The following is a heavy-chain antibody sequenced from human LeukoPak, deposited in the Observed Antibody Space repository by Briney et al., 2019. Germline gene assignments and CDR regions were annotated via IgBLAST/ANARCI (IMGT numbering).Heavy chain of an antibody. V-gene: IGHV3-30-3*01. Sequence: GGSLRLSCAASGFTFSSYAMHWVRQASGKGLEWVAVISYDGSNKYYADSVKGRFTISRDNSKNTLYLQMNSLRAEDTAVYYCAKLGYYWGQGTLVTVSS. D-gene: IGHD6-13*01. CDR2: ISYDGSNK. J-gene: IGHJ4*02. CDR1: GFTFSSYA. CDR3: AKLGYY.